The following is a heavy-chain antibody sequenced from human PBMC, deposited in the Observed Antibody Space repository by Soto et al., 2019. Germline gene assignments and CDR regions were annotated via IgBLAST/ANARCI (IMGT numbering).Heavy chain of an antibody. Sequence: ASLKVSCKASGYTFTGYYMHWVRQAPGQGLEWMGWINPNSGGTNYAQKFQGGVTMTRDTSISTAYLELRRLRSDDTDVYYGARARPDSGSYYYYYGMDVWGQGTMVTVSS. D-gene: IGHD1-26*01. CDR3: ARARPDSGSYYYYYGMDV. J-gene: IGHJ6*02. CDR2: INPNSGGT. V-gene: IGHV1-2*02. CDR1: GYTFTGYY.